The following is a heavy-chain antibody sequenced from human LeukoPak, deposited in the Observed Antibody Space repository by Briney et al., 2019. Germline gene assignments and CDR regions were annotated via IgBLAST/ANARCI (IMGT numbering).Heavy chain of an antibody. D-gene: IGHD1-1*01. V-gene: IGHV3-74*01. J-gene: IGHJ4*02. CDR1: GFTFSSYW. CDR2: INTDGSIT. Sequence: GGSLRLSCAASGFTFSSYWRHWVRQAPGKGLVWVSRINTDGSITSYADSVRGRFTISRDNSKNTLYLQMSSLRAEDTAVYYCAKERTQTTSFDYWGQGTLVTVSS. CDR3: AKERTQTTSFDY.